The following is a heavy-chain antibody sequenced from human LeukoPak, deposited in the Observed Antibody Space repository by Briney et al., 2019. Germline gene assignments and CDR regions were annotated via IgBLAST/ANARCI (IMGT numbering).Heavy chain of an antibody. D-gene: IGHD3-9*01. J-gene: IGHJ5*02. Sequence: SVKVSCKASGGTFSSYAISWVRQAPGQGLEWMGGIIPIFGTANYAQTFQGRVTMTRDTSTSTVYMELSSLRSEDTAVYYCARGILTGNYTNWFDPWGQGTLVIVSS. CDR2: IIPIFGTA. CDR1: GGTFSSYA. CDR3: ARGILTGNYTNWFDP. V-gene: IGHV1-69*05.